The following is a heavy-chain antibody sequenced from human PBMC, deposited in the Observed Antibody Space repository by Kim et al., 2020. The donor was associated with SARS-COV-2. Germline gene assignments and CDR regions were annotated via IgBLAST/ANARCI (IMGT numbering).Heavy chain of an antibody. D-gene: IGHD3-3*01. CDR3: ARDSRIFGVVVDP. CDR1: GYTFTSYA. CDR2: INAGNGNT. J-gene: IGHJ5*02. Sequence: ASVKVSCKASGYTFTSYAMHWVRQAPGQRLAWMGWINAGNGNTKYSQKFQGRVTITRDTSASTAYMELSSLRSEDTAVYYCARDSRIFGVVVDPWGQGTLVTVSS. V-gene: IGHV1-3*01.